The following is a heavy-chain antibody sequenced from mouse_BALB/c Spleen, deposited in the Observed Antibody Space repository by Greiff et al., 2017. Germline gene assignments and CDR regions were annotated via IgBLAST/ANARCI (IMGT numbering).Heavy chain of an antibody. CDR2: INPSNGRT. Sequence: QVQLQQSGAELVKPGASVKLSCKASGYTFTSYWMHWVKQRPGQGLEWIGEINPSNGRTNYNEKFKSKATLTVDKSSSTAYMQLSSLTSEDSAVYYCARPYYRYDGYAMDYWGQGTSVTVSS. CDR3: ARPYYRYDGYAMDY. V-gene: IGHV1S81*02. J-gene: IGHJ4*01. D-gene: IGHD2-14*01. CDR1: GYTFTSYW.